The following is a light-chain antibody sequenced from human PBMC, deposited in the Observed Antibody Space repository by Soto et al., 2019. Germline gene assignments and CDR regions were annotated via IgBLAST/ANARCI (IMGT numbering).Light chain of an antibody. CDR3: QQYHSYPYT. CDR1: QNISSY. CDR2: KAS. V-gene: IGKV1-5*03. J-gene: IGKJ2*01. Sequence: DIQMTQSPSTLSASVGDRVTITCRASQNISSYLAWYQQKPWRAPGLLIYKASNLESGVPSRFSGSGSGTECTLTISSLQPGDSATYYCQQYHSYPYTFGQGTKLEIK.